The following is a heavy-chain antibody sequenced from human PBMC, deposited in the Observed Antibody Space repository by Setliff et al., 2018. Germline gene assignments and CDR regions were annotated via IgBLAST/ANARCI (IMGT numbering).Heavy chain of an antibody. J-gene: IGHJ6*03. D-gene: IGHD3-16*02. CDR1: GYSFSTYA. V-gene: IGHV7-4-1*02. CDR3: ARASRFATIVWKGDYYMDV. Sequence: ASVKVSCKASGYSFSTYAMGWIRQAPGQGLEWMGWINTNTGNPSYAQGFTGRFVFSLDTSVSTAYLQISSLKPEDTAMYYCARASRFATIVWKGDYYMDVGGKGTTVTVSS. CDR2: INTNTGNP.